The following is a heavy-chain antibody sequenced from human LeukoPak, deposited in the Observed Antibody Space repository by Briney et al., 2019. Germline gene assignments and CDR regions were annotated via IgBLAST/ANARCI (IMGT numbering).Heavy chain of an antibody. V-gene: IGHV4-39*01. D-gene: IGHD6-13*01. CDR1: GGSISSSSYY. Sequence: SETLSLTCAVSGGSISSSSYYWGWVRQPPGKGLEWIGSIYYSGSTYYNPSLKSRVTISVDTSKNQFSLKLSSVTAADTAVYFCARRWAYYFDYWGLGTLATVSS. J-gene: IGHJ4*02. CDR2: IYYSGST. CDR3: ARRWAYYFDY.